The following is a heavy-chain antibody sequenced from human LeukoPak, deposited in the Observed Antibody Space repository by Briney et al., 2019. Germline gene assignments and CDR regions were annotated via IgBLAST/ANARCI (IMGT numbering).Heavy chain of an antibody. J-gene: IGHJ4*02. CDR3: ARDYGGSSPFDY. Sequence: GGSLRLSCVVSGFSISDSYMTWIRQTPGKGLEWVSYISSSDSTIYYADSVKGRFTISRDNAKNSLYLQMNSLRAEDTAVYYCARDYGGSSPFDYWGQGTLVTVSS. D-gene: IGHD4-23*01. CDR1: GFSISDSY. CDR2: ISSSDSTI. V-gene: IGHV3-11*04.